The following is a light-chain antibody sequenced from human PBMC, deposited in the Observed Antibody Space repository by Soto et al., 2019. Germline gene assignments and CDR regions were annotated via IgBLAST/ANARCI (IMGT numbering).Light chain of an antibody. J-gene: IGKJ5*01. CDR2: KAS. V-gene: IGKV1-5*03. Sequence: DMSQSAPNLSAPAADSILIICQAIQTISRWLEWYQQKPGKAPQLLIEKASTLESGVPSRFRGSGSGTDFTLTINSLQPEDFETYYCQQYHSFPITFGQGTQVDIK. CDR3: QQYHSFPIT. CDR1: QTISRW.